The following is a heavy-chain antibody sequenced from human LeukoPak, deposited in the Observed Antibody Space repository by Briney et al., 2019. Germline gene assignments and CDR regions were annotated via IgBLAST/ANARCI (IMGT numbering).Heavy chain of an antibody. CDR2: ISPSGGIT. Sequence: GGSLRLSCAASGFTFSSHGMNWVRQAPGKGLEWVSGISPSGGITYYTDSVKGRFTISRDNSKNTLYLQMNSLRAEDTAVYYCAKEFRYYDILTGYYPGHFDYWGQGTLVTVSS. CDR1: GFTFSSHG. CDR3: AKEFRYYDILTGYYPGHFDY. D-gene: IGHD3-9*01. V-gene: IGHV3-23*01. J-gene: IGHJ4*02.